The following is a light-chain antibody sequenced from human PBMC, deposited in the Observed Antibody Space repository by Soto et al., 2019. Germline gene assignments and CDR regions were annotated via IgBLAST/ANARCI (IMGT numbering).Light chain of an antibody. CDR1: QSVSSSY. Sequence: EIVLTQSPGTLSLSPGERDTLSCRASQSVSSSYLAWYQQKPGQAPSILIYGASSRATGIPDRFSGSGSGTDFTLTISRLEPEDFAVYYCQQYGSSPVTFGQGTKLEIK. J-gene: IGKJ2*01. V-gene: IGKV3-20*01. CDR2: GAS. CDR3: QQYGSSPVT.